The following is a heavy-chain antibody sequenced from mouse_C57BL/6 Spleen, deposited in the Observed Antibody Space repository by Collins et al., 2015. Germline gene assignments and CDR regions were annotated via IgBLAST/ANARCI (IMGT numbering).Heavy chain of an antibody. CDR2: ISIGSSTI. D-gene: IGHD1-1*01. V-gene: IGHV5-17*01. CDR1: GFTFSDYG. Sequence: EVQLVESGGGLVKPGGSLKLSCAASGFTFSDYGMHWVRQAPEKGLEWVAYISIGSSTIYYADTVKGRFTISRDNAKNTLLMQMTRLRSEGTATYYCARPGYYGISYLYAMDYWGQGTSVTVSS. J-gene: IGHJ4*01. CDR3: ARPGYYGISYLYAMDY.